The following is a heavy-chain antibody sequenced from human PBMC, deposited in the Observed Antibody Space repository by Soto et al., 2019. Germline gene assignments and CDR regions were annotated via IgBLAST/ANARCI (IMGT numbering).Heavy chain of an antibody. D-gene: IGHD3-9*01. Sequence: QVQLQESGPGLVKPSQTLSLTCTVSSGSISSGGSYWSWIRQLPGKGLEWIGYIYHSGSTFYNPSLKSRVTMSVDTSKNQFSLKLGSVTAADTAMYYCARDSVYDIFTGEEVFDIWGQGTMVTVSS. V-gene: IGHV4-31*03. CDR1: SGSISSGGSY. J-gene: IGHJ3*02. CDR2: IYHSGST. CDR3: ARDSVYDIFTGEEVFDI.